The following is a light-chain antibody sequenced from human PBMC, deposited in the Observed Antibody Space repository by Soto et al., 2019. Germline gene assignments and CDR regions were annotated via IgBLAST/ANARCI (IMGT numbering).Light chain of an antibody. Sequence: QSVLTQPPSVSGAPGQRVTISCTGSSSNIGAGYDVHWYQRLPGTAPKLLIYGNSNRPSGVPDRCSGSKSGTSDSLASTGLPAEDEADDYCQSYDSSLSGYVFGTGTKLPVL. V-gene: IGLV1-40*01. CDR3: QSYDSSLSGYV. CDR1: SSNIGAGYD. J-gene: IGLJ1*01. CDR2: GNS.